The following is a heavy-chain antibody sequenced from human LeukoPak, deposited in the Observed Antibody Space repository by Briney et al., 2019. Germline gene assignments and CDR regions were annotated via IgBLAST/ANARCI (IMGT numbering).Heavy chain of an antibody. J-gene: IGHJ4*02. CDR3: ARDCDY. Sequence: SETLSLTCTVSGGSINNYYWSWIRQPPGKGLEWIGSIYYSGSTYYNPSLKSRVTISVDTSKNQFSLKLSSVTAADTAVYYCARDCDYWGQGTLVTVSS. CDR1: GGSINNYY. V-gene: IGHV4-39*07. CDR2: IYYSGST.